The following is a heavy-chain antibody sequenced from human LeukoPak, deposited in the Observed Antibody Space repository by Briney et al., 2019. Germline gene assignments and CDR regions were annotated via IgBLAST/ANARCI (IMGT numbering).Heavy chain of an antibody. J-gene: IGHJ4*02. Sequence: GSLRLSCAASGFTFSSYGMHWVRQAPGKGLEWVAVISYDGSNKYYADSVKGRFTISRDNSKNTLYLQMNSLRAEDTAVYYCAARVVYSGYGTFDYWGQGTLVTVSS. CDR3: AARVVYSGYGTFDY. CDR2: ISYDGSNK. CDR1: GFTFSSYG. V-gene: IGHV3-30*03. D-gene: IGHD5-12*01.